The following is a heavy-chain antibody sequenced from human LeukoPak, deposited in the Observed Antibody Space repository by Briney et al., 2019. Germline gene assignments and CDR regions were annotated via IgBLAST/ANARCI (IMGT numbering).Heavy chain of an antibody. CDR1: GGSFSGYY. V-gene: IGHV4-34*01. Sequence: KTSETLSLTCAVYGGSFSGYYWSWIRQPPGKGLEWIGEINHSGSTNYNPSLKSRVTISVDTSKNQFSLKLSSVTAADTAVYYCARRNTAMVHFDYWGQGTLVTVSS. D-gene: IGHD5-18*01. J-gene: IGHJ4*02. CDR2: INHSGST. CDR3: ARRNTAMVHFDY.